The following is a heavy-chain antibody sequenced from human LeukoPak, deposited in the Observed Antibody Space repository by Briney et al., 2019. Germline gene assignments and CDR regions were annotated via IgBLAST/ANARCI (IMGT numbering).Heavy chain of an antibody. CDR2: MNPNSGDT. CDR1: GYTFTGYY. V-gene: IGHV1-2*02. Sequence: ASVKVSCKASGYTFTGYYMHWVRQAPGQGLEWMGWMNPNSGDTNYAQKFQDRVTMTRDTSISTAYMDLSRLISDDTAVYYCARGYCSGGSCYVFDYWGQGTLVTVSS. D-gene: IGHD2-15*01. J-gene: IGHJ4*02. CDR3: ARGYCSGGSCYVFDY.